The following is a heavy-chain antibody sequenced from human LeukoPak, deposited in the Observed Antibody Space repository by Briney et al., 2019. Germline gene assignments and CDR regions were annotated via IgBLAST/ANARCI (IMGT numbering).Heavy chain of an antibody. Sequence: GGSLRLSCAASGFTFSSYSMNWVRQAPGKGLEWVSSISSSSSYIYYADSVKGRFTISRDNSKNTLYLQMNSLRAEDTAVYYCAKDRRATIPVAFDIWGQGTMVTVSS. CDR3: AKDRRATIPVAFDI. J-gene: IGHJ3*02. CDR1: GFTFSSYS. D-gene: IGHD5-24*01. V-gene: IGHV3-21*04. CDR2: ISSSSSYI.